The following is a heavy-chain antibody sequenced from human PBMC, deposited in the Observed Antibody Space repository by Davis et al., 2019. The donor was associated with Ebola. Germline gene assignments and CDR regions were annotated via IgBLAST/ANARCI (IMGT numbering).Heavy chain of an antibody. J-gene: IGHJ6*02. CDR2: IDPSDSYT. V-gene: IGHV5-10-1*01. Sequence: GESLKISCQGSGYSFTSYWISWVRQMPGKGLEWMGRIDPSDSYTNYSPSFQGHVTISADKSISTAYLQWSSLKASDTAMYYSGGSSYYYYGMDVWGQGTTVTVSS. CDR3: GGSSYYYYGMDV. CDR1: GYSFTSYW. D-gene: IGHD6-13*01.